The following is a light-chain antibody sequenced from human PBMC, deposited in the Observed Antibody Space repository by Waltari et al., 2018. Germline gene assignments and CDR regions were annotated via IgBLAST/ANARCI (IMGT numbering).Light chain of an antibody. CDR3: FSYAGSNTFYV. CDR2: EGN. CDR1: SSDLGNYNL. J-gene: IGLJ1*01. V-gene: IGLV2-23*01. Sequence: QSALTQPASVSGSPGQSITISCSGSSSDLGNYNLVSWYQQHPGKAPKLVIYEGNKRPSGVSARFSGSKAGNTASLTISGLQAEDEADYYCFSYAGSNTFYVFATGTKVTVL.